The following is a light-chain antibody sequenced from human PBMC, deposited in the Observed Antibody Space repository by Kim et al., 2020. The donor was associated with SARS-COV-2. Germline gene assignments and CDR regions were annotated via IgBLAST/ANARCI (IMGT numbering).Light chain of an antibody. CDR3: AVWDTTFFSVV. Sequence: QSVLKQPPSLSAAPGETVTISCTGTNSNVRANFLSWYQIVPGRVPNVLIYENDKRPSGIPGRFSGSKSGTSATLEITGLQTGDEADYYCAVWDTTFFSVVFGEGTQLTVL. CDR1: NSNVRANF. CDR2: END. V-gene: IGLV1-51*01. J-gene: IGLJ2*01.